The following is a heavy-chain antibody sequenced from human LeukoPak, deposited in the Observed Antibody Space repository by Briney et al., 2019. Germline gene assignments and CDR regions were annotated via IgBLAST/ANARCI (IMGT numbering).Heavy chain of an antibody. CDR3: ATSGREYSSWYAFDY. CDR2: FDPEDGET. J-gene: IGHJ4*02. CDR1: GYTLTELC. Sequence: ASVKVSCKVSGYTLTELCMHWVRQAPGKWLEWTGGFDPEDGETIYAQKFQGRVTMTEDTSTDTAYMELSSLRSEDTAVYYCATSGREYSSWYAFDYWGQGTLVTVSS. D-gene: IGHD6-13*01. V-gene: IGHV1-24*01.